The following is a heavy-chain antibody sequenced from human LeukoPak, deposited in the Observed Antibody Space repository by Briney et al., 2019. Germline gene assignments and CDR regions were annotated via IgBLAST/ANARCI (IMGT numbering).Heavy chain of an antibody. D-gene: IGHD2-2*01. Sequence: GGSLRLSCAASGFTVSSNYMSWVRQAPGKGLEWVSVIYSGGSTYYADSVKGRFTISRDNSKNTPYLQMNSLRAEDTAVYYCARPVVLAMAGGTDYWGQGTLVTVSS. V-gene: IGHV3-66*01. CDR3: ARPVVLAMAGGTDY. CDR2: IYSGGST. CDR1: GFTVSSNY. J-gene: IGHJ4*02.